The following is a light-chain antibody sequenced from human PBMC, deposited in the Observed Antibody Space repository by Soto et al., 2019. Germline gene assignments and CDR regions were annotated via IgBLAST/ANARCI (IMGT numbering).Light chain of an antibody. CDR1: SSNIGAGYA. J-gene: IGLJ1*01. CDR2: GNN. V-gene: IGLV1-40*01. Sequence: QSVLTQPPSVSGAPGQTVTISCTGSSSNIGAGYAVHWYQQLPGTAPKLLIYGNNNRPSGVPDRFSGSKSGTSASLDITGLQAEDEADYYCQSYDSSLSALYVFGTGNKLTVL. CDR3: QSYDSSLSALYV.